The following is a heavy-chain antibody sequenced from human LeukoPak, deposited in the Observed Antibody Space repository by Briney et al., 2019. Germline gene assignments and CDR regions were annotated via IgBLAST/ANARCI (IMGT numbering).Heavy chain of an antibody. V-gene: IGHV4-59*08. J-gene: IGHJ5*02. CDR1: GGSISSYY. CDR3: ARREAAAGISPFDP. D-gene: IGHD6-13*01. CDR2: IYYSGST. Sequence: SETLSLTCTVSGGSISSYYWSWIRQPPGKGLEWIGYIYYSGSTNYNPSLKSRVTISVDTSKNQFSLKLSSVTAADTAVYYWARREAAAGISPFDPWGQGTLVTVSS.